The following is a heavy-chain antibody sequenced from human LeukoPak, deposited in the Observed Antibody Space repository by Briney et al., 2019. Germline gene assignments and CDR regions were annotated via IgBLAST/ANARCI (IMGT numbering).Heavy chain of an antibody. V-gene: IGHV1-2*02. Sequence: ASVKVSCKTSGYTFTAYYIHWLRQAPGQGLEWMGWMNPNSGGTKYAQTFQGRVTLTRDTSISTAYLELSSLTSDDTTVYFFARQGSNSSGWYPVDDWGQGTLVTVSS. CDR3: ARQGSNSSGWYPVDD. D-gene: IGHD6-19*01. CDR2: MNPNSGGT. CDR1: GYTFTAYY. J-gene: IGHJ4*02.